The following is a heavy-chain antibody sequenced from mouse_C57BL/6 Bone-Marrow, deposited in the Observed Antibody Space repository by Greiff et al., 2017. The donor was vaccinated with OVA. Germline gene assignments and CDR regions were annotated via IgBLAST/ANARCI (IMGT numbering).Heavy chain of an antibody. Sequence: DVMLVESGGGLVQPGGSMKLSCVASGFTFSNYWMNWVRQSPEKGLEWVAQIRLKSDNYATHYAESVKGRFTISRDDSKSSVYLQMNNLRAEDTGIYYCTGGGRAWFAYWGQGTLVTVSA. CDR2: IRLKSDNYAT. V-gene: IGHV6-3*01. D-gene: IGHD3-3*01. J-gene: IGHJ3*01. CDR1: GFTFSNYW. CDR3: TGGGRAWFAY.